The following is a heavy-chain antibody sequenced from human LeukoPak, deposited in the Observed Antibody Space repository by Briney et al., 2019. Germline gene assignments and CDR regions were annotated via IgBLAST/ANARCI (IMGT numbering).Heavy chain of an antibody. J-gene: IGHJ4*02. V-gene: IGHV1-18*01. CDR3: ASSAGYDILTAYLLDY. CDR1: GYTYTSYG. D-gene: IGHD3-9*01. Sequence: ASVKVSCKPSGYTYTSYGISWVRQAPGQGLEWMGWISAYNGNTNYAQKLQGRVTMTTDTSTSTAYMELRSLRSDDTAVYYCASSAGYDILTAYLLDYWGQGTLVTVSS. CDR2: ISAYNGNT.